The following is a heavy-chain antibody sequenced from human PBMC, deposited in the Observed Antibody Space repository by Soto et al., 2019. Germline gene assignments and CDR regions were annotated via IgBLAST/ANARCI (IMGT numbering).Heavy chain of an antibody. V-gene: IGHV3-33*01. CDR1: GFTFSSYG. D-gene: IGHD3-3*01. CDR2: IWYDGSNK. CDR3: ARHFHVVRFLELFSRKYDAFDI. J-gene: IGHJ3*02. Sequence: QVQLVESGGGVVQPGRSLRLSCAASGFTFSSYGMHWVRQAPGKGLEWVAVIWYDGSNKYYADSVKGRFTFSRDNSENTLSLHINSLGSEKTVVYYCARHFHVVRFLELFSRKYDAFDICGQGTMVIVS.